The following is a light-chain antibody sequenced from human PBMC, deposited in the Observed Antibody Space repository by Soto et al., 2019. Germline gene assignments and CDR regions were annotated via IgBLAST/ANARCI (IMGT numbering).Light chain of an antibody. V-gene: IGKV3D-20*01. CDR3: QQYGGSRT. CDR2: DAT. CDR1: QSVSSNY. J-gene: IGKJ1*01. Sequence: SVSTQSPATLYFSPRESATVCCGASQSVSSNYVAWYQQRPGVAPRLLNYDATNRTTGIPDRFSGSGAGTVFPLIISRLEPEDFAVYYCQQYGGSRTFGQGTKVDIK.